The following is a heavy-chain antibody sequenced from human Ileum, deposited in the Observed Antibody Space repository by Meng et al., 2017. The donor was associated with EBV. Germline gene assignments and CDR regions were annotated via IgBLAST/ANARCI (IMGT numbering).Heavy chain of an antibody. J-gene: IGHJ4*02. D-gene: IGHD5-12*01. V-gene: IGHV3-11*01. CDR1: GFTFSDYY. CDR2: ITSSGHAV. Sequence: QVQLLDSGGGLVKPGGALRLSCAASGFTFSDYYMSWIRQAPGKGLEWLSYITSSGHAVEYADSVKGRFTISRDNAKNSLYLQMNSLRAEDTAVYYCARENSGGFSGCDYWGQGTLVTVSS. CDR3: ARENSGGFSGCDY.